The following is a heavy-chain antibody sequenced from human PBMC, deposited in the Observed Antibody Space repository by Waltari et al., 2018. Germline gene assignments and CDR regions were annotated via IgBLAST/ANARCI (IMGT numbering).Heavy chain of an antibody. CDR1: GDSISSSSYY. V-gene: IGHV4-39*07. CDR3: ARDGSVNWGHFDF. D-gene: IGHD7-27*01. J-gene: IGHJ4*01. Sequence: QLQLQEAGPGLVKPSETLSLTCIVSGDSISSSSYYWGWIRQPPGKGLEWLGNIYYSGRTDCTPSLKSLVTISVDTSTNQFSLRLNSVTAADTAVYFCARDGSVNWGHFDFWGHGTLVTVSS. CDR2: IYYSGRT.